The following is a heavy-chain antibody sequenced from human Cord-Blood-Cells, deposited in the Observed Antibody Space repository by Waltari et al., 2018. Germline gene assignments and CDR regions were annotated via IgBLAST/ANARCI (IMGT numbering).Heavy chain of an antibody. CDR3: ARVSRDDAFDI. J-gene: IGHJ3*02. CDR2: IWYDGSNK. V-gene: IGHV3-33*01. Sequence: QVQLVESGGGVVQPGRSLRLSCAASGFTFSSYGMHWVRQAPGKGLAWVVVIWYDGSNKYYADSVKGRFTISRDNSKNTLYVQMNSLRAEDTAVYYCARVSRDDAFDIWGQGTMVTVSS. CDR1: GFTFSSYG.